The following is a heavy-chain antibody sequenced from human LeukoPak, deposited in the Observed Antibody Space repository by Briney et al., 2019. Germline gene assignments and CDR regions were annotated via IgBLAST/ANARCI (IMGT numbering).Heavy chain of an antibody. CDR2: INPSGGST. D-gene: IGHD6-13*01. V-gene: IGHV1-46*01. J-gene: IGHJ4*02. Sequence: EASVKVSCKASGYTFTSYGISWVRQAPGQGLEWMGIINPSGGSTSYAQKFQGRVTMTRDTSTSTVYMELSSLRSEDTAVYYCARDLQQLDLDYWGQGTLVTVSS. CDR3: ARDLQQLDLDY. CDR1: GYTFTSYG.